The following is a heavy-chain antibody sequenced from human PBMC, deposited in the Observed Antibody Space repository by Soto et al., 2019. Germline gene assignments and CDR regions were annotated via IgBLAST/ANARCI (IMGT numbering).Heavy chain of an antibody. CDR1: GYSFSTHW. J-gene: IGHJ4*02. CDR3: ARSQFDYVWGTSGYFDS. V-gene: IGHV5-51*01. CDR2: IYPGDSDA. D-gene: IGHD3-16*01. Sequence: GPEVKKPGESLKICCKGSGYSFSTHWVGWVRQMPGKGLEWMGIIYPGDSDARYSPSFKGQVTISVDESTTTAFLQWSSLKASDTAMYFCARSQFDYVWGTSGYFDSWGQGTLVTVSS.